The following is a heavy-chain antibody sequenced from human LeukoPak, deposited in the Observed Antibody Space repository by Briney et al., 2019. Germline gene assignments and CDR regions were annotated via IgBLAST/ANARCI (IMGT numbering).Heavy chain of an antibody. Sequence: GGSLRLSCAASGFTFSNYYMSWIRQAPGKGLEWVSYISSSGSTIYYADSVQGRFTISRDNAKNSLYLQMNSLRAEDTAVYYCARVDVYSSGWYEGPTLDYWGQGTLVSVSS. CDR1: GFTFSNYY. CDR3: ARVDVYSSGWYEGPTLDY. V-gene: IGHV3-11*04. D-gene: IGHD6-19*01. J-gene: IGHJ4*02. CDR2: ISSSGSTI.